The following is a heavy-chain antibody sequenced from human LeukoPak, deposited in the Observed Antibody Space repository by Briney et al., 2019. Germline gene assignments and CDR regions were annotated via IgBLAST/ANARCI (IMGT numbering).Heavy chain of an antibody. D-gene: IGHD3-16*01. CDR1: GGTLLSHT. Sequence: ASVKVSCKTSGGTLLSHTFSWVRQAPGQGLEWMGKITPVINTANYAQTFQGRVSIYADKSTTTVYMDLSGLRPDDTAVYYCTRVNFRGRTYNWSDPGGRETGVTVSS. V-gene: IGHV1-69*08. J-gene: IGHJ5*02. CDR3: TRVNFRGRTYNWSDP. CDR2: ITPVINTA.